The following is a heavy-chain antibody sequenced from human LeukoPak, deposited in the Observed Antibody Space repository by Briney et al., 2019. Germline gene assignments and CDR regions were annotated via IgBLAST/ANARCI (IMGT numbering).Heavy chain of an antibody. Sequence: GSLRLSCAASGFTFSSYAMIWVRQAPGKGLEWVSAISGSGGSTYYADSVKGRFTISRDNSKNTLYLQMNSLRAEDTAVYYCAKDLDFLTATFDYWGQGTLVTVSS. V-gene: IGHV3-23*01. CDR1: GFTFSSYA. CDR2: ISGSGGST. D-gene: IGHD3-9*01. J-gene: IGHJ4*02. CDR3: AKDLDFLTATFDY.